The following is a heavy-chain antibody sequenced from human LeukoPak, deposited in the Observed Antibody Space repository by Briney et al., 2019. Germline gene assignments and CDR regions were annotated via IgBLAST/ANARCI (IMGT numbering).Heavy chain of an antibody. D-gene: IGHD1/OR15-1a*01. V-gene: IGHV3-30*03. CDR1: GFTFSSYG. CDR2: ISYDGSNK. CDR3: AREAPRTGFPDY. Sequence: GGSLRLSCAASGFTFSSYGMHWVRQAPGKGLEWVAVISYDGSNKYYADSVKGRFTISRDNSKNTLYLQMNSLRAEDTAVYYCAREAPRTGFPDYWGQGTLVTVSS. J-gene: IGHJ4*02.